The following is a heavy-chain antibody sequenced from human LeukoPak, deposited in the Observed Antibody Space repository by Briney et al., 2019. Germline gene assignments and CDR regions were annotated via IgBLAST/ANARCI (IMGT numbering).Heavy chain of an antibody. V-gene: IGHV4-4*02. Sequence: SETLSLTCAVSGGSINNYWWSWVRQPAGKGLEWIGEIYHSGKTNYNVSLKSRVTMSVDKSKNQFSLKLTSVTAADTAFYFCARHIAEAGQRGFDYRGQGTLVTVSS. D-gene: IGHD6-19*01. J-gene: IGHJ4*02. CDR2: IYHSGKT. CDR1: GGSINNYW. CDR3: ARHIAEAGQRGFDY.